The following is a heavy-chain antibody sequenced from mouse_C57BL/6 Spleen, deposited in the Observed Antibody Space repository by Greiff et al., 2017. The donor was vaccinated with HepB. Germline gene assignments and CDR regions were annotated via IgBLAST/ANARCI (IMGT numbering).Heavy chain of an antibody. Sequence: QVHVKQSGAELAKPGASVKLSCKASGYTFTSYWMHWVKQRPGQGLEWIGYINPSSGYTKYNQKFKDKATLTADKSSSTAYMQLSSLTYEDSAVYYCARNYDYGYWYFDVWGTGTTVTVSS. CDR1: GYTFTSYW. CDR3: ARNYDYGYWYFDV. J-gene: IGHJ1*03. CDR2: INPSSGYT. V-gene: IGHV1-7*01. D-gene: IGHD2-4*01.